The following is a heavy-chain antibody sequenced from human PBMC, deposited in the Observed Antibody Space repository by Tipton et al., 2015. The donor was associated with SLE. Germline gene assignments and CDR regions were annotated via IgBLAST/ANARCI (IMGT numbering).Heavy chain of an antibody. CDR1: GGSISSYY. D-gene: IGHD6-19*01. Sequence: TLSLTCTVSGGSISSYYWSWIRQPPGKGLEWIGYIYYSGSTNYNPSLKSRVTISVDTSKNQFSPKLSSVTAADTAVYYCARDRIAVSLRGAFDIWGQGTMVTVSS. CDR3: ARDRIAVSLRGAFDI. V-gene: IGHV4-59*12. J-gene: IGHJ3*02. CDR2: IYYSGST.